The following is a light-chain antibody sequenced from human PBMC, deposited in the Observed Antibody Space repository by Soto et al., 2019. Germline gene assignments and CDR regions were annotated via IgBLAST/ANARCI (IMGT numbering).Light chain of an antibody. V-gene: IGKV3-20*01. Sequence: ETVLTQSPGTLSLSPGERATVSCRASQSVGGSSLAWYQQRPGQAPRLLIYDTSKRATGIPGRFSGSGSGTDFTLTISRLEPEDFAVYYCQQYQNSPRTFGQGTKVDI. CDR1: QSVGGSS. CDR2: DTS. CDR3: QQYQNSPRT. J-gene: IGKJ1*01.